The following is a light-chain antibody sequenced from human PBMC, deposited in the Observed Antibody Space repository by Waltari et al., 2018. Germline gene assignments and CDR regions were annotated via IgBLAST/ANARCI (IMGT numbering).Light chain of an antibody. Sequence: EIVLTQSPGTLSLSPGERATLSCRASQSVSSSHLAWYQKKPGQPPRLLIHAASSRATGTPDRFSGSGSGTDFTLTISRLEPEDFAVYYCQQYDASPGTFGQGTKVEIK. CDR2: AAS. J-gene: IGKJ1*01. CDR1: QSVSSSH. CDR3: QQYDASPGT. V-gene: IGKV3-20*01.